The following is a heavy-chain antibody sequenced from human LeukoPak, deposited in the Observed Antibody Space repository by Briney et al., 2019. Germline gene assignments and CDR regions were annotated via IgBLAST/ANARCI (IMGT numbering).Heavy chain of an antibody. CDR2: SPYNGNT. D-gene: IGHD5-18*01. CDR1: GYTFTSYG. Sequence: ASVKVSCKASGYTFTSYGISWVRQAPGQGLEWMGWSPYNGNTNYAQKFQGRVTVTTDTSTSTAYMELRSLRSDDTAVYYCARDGGTAGYSSGSDYWGQGTLVTVSS. CDR3: ARDGGTAGYSSGSDY. V-gene: IGHV1-18*01. J-gene: IGHJ4*02.